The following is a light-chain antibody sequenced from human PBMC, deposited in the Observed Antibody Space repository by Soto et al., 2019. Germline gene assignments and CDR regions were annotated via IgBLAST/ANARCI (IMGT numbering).Light chain of an antibody. Sequence: DIQMTQSPSTLPSSVGDKVTITCRASQSVRNYLAWYQQKPGKAPNLLIHKASHLESGVPSRFSGSGSGTEFTLTISSLQPDDFATYYCQQYNSYPWTFGQGTKVDI. J-gene: IGKJ1*01. CDR2: KAS. CDR1: QSVRNY. CDR3: QQYNSYPWT. V-gene: IGKV1-5*03.